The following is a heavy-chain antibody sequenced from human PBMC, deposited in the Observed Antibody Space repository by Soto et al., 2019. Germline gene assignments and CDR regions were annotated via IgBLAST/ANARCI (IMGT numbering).Heavy chain of an antibody. Sequence: GGSLRLSCVASGFTFGSRAMSWVRQAPGEGLEWVSPITDTGGDTKYADSVRGRFTISRDNSKNTLYLQMSSLRAEDSAVYYCAIVSKDSYPGRRIFEFGGRGTLVTVSS. CDR1: GFTFGSRA. V-gene: IGHV3-23*01. CDR3: AIVSKDSYPGRRIFEF. J-gene: IGHJ4*01. D-gene: IGHD2-15*01. CDR2: ITDTGGDT.